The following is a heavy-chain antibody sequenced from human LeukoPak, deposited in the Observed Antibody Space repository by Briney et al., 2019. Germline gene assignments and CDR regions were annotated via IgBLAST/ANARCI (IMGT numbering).Heavy chain of an antibody. Sequence: GRSLRLSCPASGFTFSGYGMHWVRQAPGKGLEWLAVISDIGSQKSYADSVKGRFTISRDNSKNTLYLQMHSLRAEDTAVYYCARGYCGGGTCYANYFDYWGQGVLVTVSS. CDR1: GFTFSGYG. CDR2: ISDIGSQK. D-gene: IGHD2-15*01. J-gene: IGHJ4*02. CDR3: ARGYCGGGTCYANYFDY. V-gene: IGHV3-30*03.